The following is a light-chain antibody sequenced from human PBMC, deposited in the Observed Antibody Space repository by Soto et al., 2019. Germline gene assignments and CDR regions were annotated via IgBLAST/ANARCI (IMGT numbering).Light chain of an antibody. Sequence: ETVMTQAPATLSVSPGERATISCRASQSVNSYLVWYQPNPGQAPRLLSRGASSRATCIPARFSGSGSGTEFTLTISSLSSEDFAVYYCHQYNKWTLTFSGRTKVNIK. CDR2: GAS. CDR3: HQYNKWTLT. V-gene: IGKV3-15*01. J-gene: IGKJ4*01. CDR1: QSVNSY.